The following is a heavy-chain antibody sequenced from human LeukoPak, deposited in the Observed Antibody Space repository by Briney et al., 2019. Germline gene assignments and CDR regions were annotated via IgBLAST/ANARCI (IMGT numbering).Heavy chain of an antibody. D-gene: IGHD2-15*01. J-gene: IGHJ3*02. CDR3: ARRRVVVVVPDAFDI. V-gene: IGHV4-39*01. CDR2: IYYSGST. Sequence: SETLSLTCTVSGGSISSSSYYWGWIRQPPGKGLEWIGSIYYSGSTYYNPSLKSRVTISVDTSKNQFSLKLSSVTAADTAVYYCARRRVVVVVPDAFDIWGQGTMVTVSS. CDR1: GGSISSSSYY.